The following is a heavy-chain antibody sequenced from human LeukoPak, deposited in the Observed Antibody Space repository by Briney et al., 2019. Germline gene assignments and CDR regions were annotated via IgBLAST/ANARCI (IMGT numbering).Heavy chain of an antibody. V-gene: IGHV4-30-2*01. Sequence: SETLSLTCAVSGGSISSGGYSWSWIRQPPGKGLEWIGYIYRSGSTYYNPSLKSRVTISVDRSKNQFSLKLSSVTAADTAVYYCARGQDTSGGYYYYGMDVWGQGTTVTVSS. D-gene: IGHD5-18*01. CDR2: IYRSGST. CDR3: ARGQDTSGGYYYYGMDV. J-gene: IGHJ6*02. CDR1: GGSISSGGYS.